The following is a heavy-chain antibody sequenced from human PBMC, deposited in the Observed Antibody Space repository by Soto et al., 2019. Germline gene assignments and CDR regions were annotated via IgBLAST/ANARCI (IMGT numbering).Heavy chain of an antibody. Sequence: GGSLRLSCAASGFTFSSYSMNWGRQAPGKGLEWVSSISSSSSYIYYADSVKGRFTISRDNAKNSLYLQMNSLRAEDTAVYYCARDYYDSSGYLAPLVYWGQGTLVTVSS. CDR2: ISSSSSYI. CDR3: ARDYYDSSGYLAPLVY. J-gene: IGHJ4*02. V-gene: IGHV3-21*01. CDR1: GFTFSSYS. D-gene: IGHD3-22*01.